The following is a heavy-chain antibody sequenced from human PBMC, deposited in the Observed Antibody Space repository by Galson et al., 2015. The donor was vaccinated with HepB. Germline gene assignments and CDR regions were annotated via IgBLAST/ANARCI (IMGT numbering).Heavy chain of an antibody. Sequence: SLRLSCAASGFTFSSYAMSWVRQAPGKGLEWVSAISGSGGSTYYADSVKGRFTISRDNSKNTLYLQMNSLRAEDTAVYYCAKEAASYDILTGYYKAEDNWFDPWGQGTLVTVSS. D-gene: IGHD3-9*01. CDR1: GFTFSSYA. J-gene: IGHJ5*02. V-gene: IGHV3-23*01. CDR3: AKEAASYDILTGYYKAEDNWFDP. CDR2: ISGSGGST.